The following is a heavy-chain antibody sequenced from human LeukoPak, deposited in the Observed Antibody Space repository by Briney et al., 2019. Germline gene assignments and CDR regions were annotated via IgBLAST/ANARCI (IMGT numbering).Heavy chain of an antibody. CDR1: GFTFSSYA. V-gene: IGHV3-23*01. CDR3: AKGRGTAVTSAANY. J-gene: IGHJ4*02. Sequence: GGSLRLSCAASGFTFSSYAMSWVRQAPGKGLELVSSISGSGDNTCYADSVKDRFSISRDNSKTTVSLQMNSLRAEDTAVYYCAKGRGTAVTSAANYWGQGTLVTVSS. D-gene: IGHD4-17*01. CDR2: ISGSGDNT.